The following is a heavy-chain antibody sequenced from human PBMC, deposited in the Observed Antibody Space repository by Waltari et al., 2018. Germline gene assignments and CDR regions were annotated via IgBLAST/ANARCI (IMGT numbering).Heavy chain of an antibody. D-gene: IGHD3-3*01. CDR1: GGSISSYY. CDR2: IYISGST. CDR3: ARVFWTSASSGVSFLDP. J-gene: IGHJ5*02. Sequence: QVQLQESGPGLVKPSETLSLTCTVSGGSISSYYWSWIRRPAGKGLEWLGRIYISGSTNYNPSLRSRVTMSLDTSKNHFSLTLGSVTAADTAVYYCARVFWTSASSGVSFLDPWGQGTLVTVSS. V-gene: IGHV4-4*07.